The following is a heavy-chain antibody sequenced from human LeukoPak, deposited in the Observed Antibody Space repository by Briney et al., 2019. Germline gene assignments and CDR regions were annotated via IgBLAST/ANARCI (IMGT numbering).Heavy chain of an antibody. CDR2: ISSSSSYI. CDR1: GFTFSSYS. CDR3: ARPSSSEWYYYYYMDV. Sequence: PGGSLRLSCAASGFTFSSYSMNWVRQAPGKGLEWVSSISSSSSYIYYADSVKGRFTISRDNAKNSLYLQMNSLRAEDTAVYYCARPSSSEWYYYYYMDVWGKGTTVTVSS. J-gene: IGHJ6*03. V-gene: IGHV3-21*01. D-gene: IGHD6-6*01.